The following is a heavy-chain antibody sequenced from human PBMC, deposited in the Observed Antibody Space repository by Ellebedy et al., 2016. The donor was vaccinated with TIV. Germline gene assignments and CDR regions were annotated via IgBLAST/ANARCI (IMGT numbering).Heavy chain of an antibody. CDR1: GGSFSGYY. V-gene: IGHV4-34*01. D-gene: IGHD6-13*01. J-gene: IGHJ4*02. CDR3: ARAYSSSWLNY. CDR2: INHSGST. Sequence: MPGGSLRLSCAVYGGSFSGYYWSWIRQPPGKGLEWIGEINHSGSTNYNPSLKSRVTISVDTSKNQFSLKLSSVTAADTAVYYCARAYSSSWLNYWGQGTLVTVSS.